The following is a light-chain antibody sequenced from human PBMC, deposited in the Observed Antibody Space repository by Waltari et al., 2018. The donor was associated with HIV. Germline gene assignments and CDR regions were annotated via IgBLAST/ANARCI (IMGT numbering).Light chain of an antibody. J-gene: IGLJ2*01. Sequence: QSVLTQPPSVSGAPGQRVTIACTGTRSNIGAGFDVHWYQQIPGNAPKLLFYVNFFRPSVVPDRFSGSKSGTSASLAISGLLSEDWADYYCQSYYMSQSGSLVFGVVTNLTVL. CDR2: VNF. V-gene: IGLV1-40*01. CDR3: QSYYMSQSGSLV. CDR1: RSNIGAGFD.